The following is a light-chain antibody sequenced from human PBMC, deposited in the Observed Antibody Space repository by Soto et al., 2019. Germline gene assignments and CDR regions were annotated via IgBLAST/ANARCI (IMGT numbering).Light chain of an antibody. V-gene: IGKV1-9*01. CDR2: AAS. Sequence: IQLTQSPSSLSASVGDRVAIACRAIQGIRSYLAWYQQKPGKAPKLLIYAASTLQSGVPSRFSCSGAGTDCTRTISSLQPEDFDTYYCQQLNSYPITFGQGTRLEIK. J-gene: IGKJ5*01. CDR3: QQLNSYPIT. CDR1: QGIRSY.